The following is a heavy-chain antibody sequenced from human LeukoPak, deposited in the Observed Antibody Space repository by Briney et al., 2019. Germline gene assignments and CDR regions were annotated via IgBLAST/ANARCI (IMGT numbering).Heavy chain of an antibody. Sequence: GSLRLSCAASGLTFSRLAMTWVRQAPGKGLEWVSTISASGPYYADAVRGRFTISRDNSRNTLSLQMDSLRAEDTAVYYCAKDHESDGYPCLDHWGLGTLVTVSS. D-gene: IGHD3-22*01. CDR2: ISASGP. CDR1: GLTFSRLA. CDR3: AKDHESDGYPCLDH. V-gene: IGHV3-23*01. J-gene: IGHJ4*02.